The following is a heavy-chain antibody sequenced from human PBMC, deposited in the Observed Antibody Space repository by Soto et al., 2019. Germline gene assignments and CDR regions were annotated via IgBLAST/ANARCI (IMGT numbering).Heavy chain of an antibody. Sequence: ASVKVSCKASGYTFTGYYMHWVRQAPGQRLEWMGWINPNNGSTNYAQKFQGRVTITRDTSTSTAYMELSSLRSDDTAVYYCATYSSMANCDAFDIWGQGPMVTVSS. CDR2: INPNNGST. V-gene: IGHV1-2*02. J-gene: IGHJ3*02. CDR3: ATYSSMANCDAFDI. D-gene: IGHD5-18*01. CDR1: GYTFTGYY.